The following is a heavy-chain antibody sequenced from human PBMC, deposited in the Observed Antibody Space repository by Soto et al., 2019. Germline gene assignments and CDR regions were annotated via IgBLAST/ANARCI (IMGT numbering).Heavy chain of an antibody. J-gene: IGHJ6*02. CDR1: GFTFSSYA. Sequence: QVQLVESGGGVVQPGRSLRLSCAASGFTFSSYAMHWVRQAPGKGLEWVAVISYDGSNKYYADSVKGRFTISRDNSKNKLDLQMDSLRAEDTAVYYWAGGRSPGWPNQHLYGMDGRGQGAKVTVS. V-gene: IGHV3-30-3*01. CDR3: AGGRSPGWPNQHLYGMDG. D-gene: IGHD6-19*01. CDR2: ISYDGSNK.